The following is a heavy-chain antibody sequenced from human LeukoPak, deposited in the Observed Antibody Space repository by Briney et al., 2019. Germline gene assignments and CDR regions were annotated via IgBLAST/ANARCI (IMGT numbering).Heavy chain of an antibody. D-gene: IGHD3-10*01. CDR3: ARGSGELPIGY. Sequence: ASETLSLTCTVSGGSISSYYWSWIRQPPGKGLEWIGYIYYSGSTNYNPSLKSRVTISVDTSKNQFSLKLSSVTAADTAVYYCARGSGELPIGYWGQGTLVTVSS. J-gene: IGHJ4*02. CDR2: IYYSGST. V-gene: IGHV4-59*01. CDR1: GGSISSYY.